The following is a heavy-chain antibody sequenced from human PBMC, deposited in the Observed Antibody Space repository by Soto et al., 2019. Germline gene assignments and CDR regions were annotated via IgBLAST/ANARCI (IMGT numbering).Heavy chain of an antibody. CDR2: ISGSGGST. D-gene: IGHD3-9*01. Sequence: EVQLLESGGGLVQPGGSLRLSCAASGFTFSSYAMSWVRQAPGKGLEWVSAISGSGGSTYYADSVKGRFTISRDNSKNTLYLQMNSLRAEDTAVYYCAKDPLSSRYFDWLVYGPYGMDVWGQGTTVTVSS. V-gene: IGHV3-23*01. CDR3: AKDPLSSRYFDWLVYGPYGMDV. J-gene: IGHJ6*02. CDR1: GFTFSSYA.